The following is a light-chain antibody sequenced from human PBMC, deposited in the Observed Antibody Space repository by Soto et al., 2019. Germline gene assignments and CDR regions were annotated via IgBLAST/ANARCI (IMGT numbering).Light chain of an antibody. Sequence: DIVMTQSPLSLPVTPGEPASISCRSSQSLLHSNGYNYLDWYLQKLGQSPPLLIYLGSNRASGVXDMXSGSGSGTDFTLKISRVEAEDVGVYYFLQALQTPRTFGQGTKLEIK. CDR3: LQALQTPRT. V-gene: IGKV2-28*01. CDR2: LGS. CDR1: QSLLHSNGYNY. J-gene: IGKJ2*01.